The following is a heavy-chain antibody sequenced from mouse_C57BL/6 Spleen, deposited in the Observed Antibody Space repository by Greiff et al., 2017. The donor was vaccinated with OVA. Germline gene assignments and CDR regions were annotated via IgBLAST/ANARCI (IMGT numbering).Heavy chain of an antibody. CDR2: IYPGDGAT. Sequence: QVQLKQSGPELVKPGASVKISCKASGYAFSSSWMNWVKQRPGKGLEWIGRIYPGDGATNYNGKFKGKATLTADKSSSTAYMQLSSLTSEDSAVYFCARGHYGSSYVNYFDYWGQGTTLTVSS. J-gene: IGHJ2*01. D-gene: IGHD1-1*01. CDR3: ARGHYGSSYVNYFDY. V-gene: IGHV1-82*01. CDR1: GYAFSSSW.